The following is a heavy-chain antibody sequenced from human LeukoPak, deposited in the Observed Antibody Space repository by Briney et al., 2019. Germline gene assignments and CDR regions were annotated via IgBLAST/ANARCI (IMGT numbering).Heavy chain of an antibody. CDR2: ISSSGSTI. J-gene: IGHJ3*02. D-gene: IGHD6-13*01. CDR1: GFTFSSYE. Sequence: GGSLRLSCAASGFTFSSYEMNWVRQAPGKGLEWVSYISSSGSTIYYADSVKGRFTISRDNAKNSLYLQMNSLRAEDTAVYYCARDRHSSTYDAFDIWGQGTMVTVSS. V-gene: IGHV3-48*03. CDR3: ARDRHSSTYDAFDI.